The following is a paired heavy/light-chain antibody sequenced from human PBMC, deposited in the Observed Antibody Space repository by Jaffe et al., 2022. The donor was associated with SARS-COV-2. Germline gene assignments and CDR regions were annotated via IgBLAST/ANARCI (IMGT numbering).Light chain of an antibody. V-gene: IGLV7-43*01. J-gene: IGLJ3*02. CDR1: TGAVTSGSY. CDR2: TTS. Sequence: QTVVTQEPSLTVSPGGTVTLTCASSTGAVTSGSYPNWFQQKPGQPPRALIYTTSNKHSWTPARFSGSLLGGKAALTLSGVQPEDEADYYCLLYFGGVQPWVFGGGTKLTVL. CDR3: LLYFGGVQPWV.
Heavy chain of an antibody. CDR3: AGETYRNYVKCFDS. V-gene: IGHV1-2*02. Sequence: QVQLVQSGADMKKPGASVKVSCKASRYTFTGYFIHWARQAPGQGLEWLGGVDPDTGDTRKTPKLQGRVTFTWDTSVTTAYMELSRLRSDDTAVYYCAGETYRNYVKCFDSWGQGTLVTVSS. J-gene: IGHJ4*02. D-gene: IGHD4-4*01. CDR2: VDPDTGDT. CDR1: RYTFTGYF.